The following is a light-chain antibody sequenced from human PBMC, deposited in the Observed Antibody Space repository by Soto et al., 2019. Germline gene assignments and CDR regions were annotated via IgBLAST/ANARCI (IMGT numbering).Light chain of an antibody. CDR1: QSVLYSSDNQHY. CDR2: WAS. Sequence: DIVMTQSPDSLAVSLGERATINCKSSQSVLYSSDNQHYLAWYQQKPGQPPKLLIYWASTRKSGVPDRFSGSGSGTDFTLTISSLQAEDVAVYYCQQYYSTPQTFGQETKVEIK. V-gene: IGKV4-1*01. J-gene: IGKJ1*01. CDR3: QQYYSTPQT.